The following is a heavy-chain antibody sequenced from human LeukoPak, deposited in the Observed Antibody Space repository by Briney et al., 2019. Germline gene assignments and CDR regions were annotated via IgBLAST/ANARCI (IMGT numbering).Heavy chain of an antibody. CDR2: IYYSGST. CDR3: ARVTGTTLDYYFDY. D-gene: IGHD1-1*01. V-gene: IGHV4-39*07. CDR1: GGSISSSSYY. Sequence: SETLSLTCTVSGGSISSSSYYWGWIRQPPGKGLEWIGSIYYSGSTYYNPSLKSRVTISVDTSKNQFSLKLSSVTAADTAVYYCARVTGTTLDYYFDYWGQGTLVTVSS. J-gene: IGHJ4*02.